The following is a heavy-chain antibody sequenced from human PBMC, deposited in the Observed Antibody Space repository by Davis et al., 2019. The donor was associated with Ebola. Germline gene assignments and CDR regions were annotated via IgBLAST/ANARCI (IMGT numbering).Heavy chain of an antibody. V-gene: IGHV4-59*12. CDR1: GGSISSYY. CDR3: ARVGRQARPPYYYYYMDV. D-gene: IGHD3-10*01. Sequence: PSETLSLTCTVSGGSISSYYWSWIRQPPGKGLEWIGYIYYSGSTNYNPSLKSRVTISVDTSKNQFSLRLNSVTAADTAVYYCARVGRQARPPYYYYYMDVWGEGTTVTVSS. CDR2: IYYSGST. J-gene: IGHJ6*03.